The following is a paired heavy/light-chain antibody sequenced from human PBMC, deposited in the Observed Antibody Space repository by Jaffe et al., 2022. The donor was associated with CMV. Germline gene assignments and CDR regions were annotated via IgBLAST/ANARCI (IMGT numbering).Heavy chain of an antibody. D-gene: IGHD3-22*01. CDR3: ARDYDDTSGYYY. CDR1: GYIFTTYW. Sequence: EVQLVQSGAEVKKPGESLKISCKASGYIFTTYWIGWVRQMPGKGLEWMGIIYPGDSDTRYSPSFQGQVTISADKSINTAYLQWSSLKASDTAMYYCARDYDDTSGYYYWGQGTLVTVSS. V-gene: IGHV5-51*01. CDR2: IYPGDSDT. J-gene: IGHJ4*02.
Light chain of an antibody. V-gene: IGLV2-8*01. J-gene: IGLJ1*01. CDR3: SSYAGSNKV. Sequence: QSALTQPPSASGSPGQSVTISCTGTSSDVGNYNYVSWYQQHPGKAPKLMIYEVNKRPSGVPDRFSGSKSGNTASLTVSGLQADDEADYYCSSYAGSNKVFGTGTKVTVL. CDR2: EVN. CDR1: SSDVGNYNY.